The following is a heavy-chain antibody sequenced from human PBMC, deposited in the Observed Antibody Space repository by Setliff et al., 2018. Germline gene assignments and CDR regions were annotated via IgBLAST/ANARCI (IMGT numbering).Heavy chain of an antibody. J-gene: IGHJ4*02. Sequence: GGSLRLSCAASGFTFSTHSMNWVRQAPGKGLEWVSSISRSSTHIYYADSMKGRFTISRDNAKNSLYLQMNSLKTEDTAVYYCTTGSVCVGDCYSGRLNYWGQGTLVTVSS. D-gene: IGHD2-21*02. CDR3: TTGSVCVGDCYSGRLNY. CDR1: GFTFSTHS. CDR2: ISRSSTHI. V-gene: IGHV3-21*03.